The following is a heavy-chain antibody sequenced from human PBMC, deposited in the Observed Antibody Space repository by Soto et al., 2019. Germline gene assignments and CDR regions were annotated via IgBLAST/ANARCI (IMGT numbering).Heavy chain of an antibody. CDR2: IIPIFGTA. CDR3: ARRRDTAMVPKNYYYYGMDV. Sequence: GASVKVSCKASGGTFSSYAISWVRQAPGQGLEWMGGIIPIFGTANYAQKFQGRVTITADESTSTAYMELSSLRSEDTAVCYCARRRDTAMVPKNYYYYGMDVWGQGTTVTVSS. J-gene: IGHJ6*02. V-gene: IGHV1-69*13. CDR1: GGTFSSYA. D-gene: IGHD5-18*01.